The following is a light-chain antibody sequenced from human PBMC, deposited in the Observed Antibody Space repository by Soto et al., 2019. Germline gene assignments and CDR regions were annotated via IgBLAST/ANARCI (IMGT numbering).Light chain of an antibody. CDR3: QQYNRYSLYT. J-gene: IGKJ2*01. Sequence: DIQMTQSPSTLSASVGDRVTSTCRASERISSWLAWYQQKPGKAPKLLIYDASSLESGVPSRFSGSGSGTEFTLTITSLHPDDFATYYCQQYNRYSLYTFGHGTKVDI. V-gene: IGKV1-5*01. CDR1: ERISSW. CDR2: DAS.